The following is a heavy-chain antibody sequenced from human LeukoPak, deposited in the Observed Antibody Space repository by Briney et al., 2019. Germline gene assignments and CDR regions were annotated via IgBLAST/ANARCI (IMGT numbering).Heavy chain of an antibody. D-gene: IGHD3-10*01. V-gene: IGHV4-39*07. Sequence: SETLSLTCTVSGGSISSSSYYWGWIRQPPGKGLEWIGSIYYSGSTYYNPSLKSRVTVSVDTSKNQFSLKLSSVTAADTAVYYCARVRSWFGELLSGEQHFDYWGQGTLVTVSS. J-gene: IGHJ4*02. CDR1: GGSISSSSYY. CDR2: IYYSGST. CDR3: ARVRSWFGELLSGEQHFDY.